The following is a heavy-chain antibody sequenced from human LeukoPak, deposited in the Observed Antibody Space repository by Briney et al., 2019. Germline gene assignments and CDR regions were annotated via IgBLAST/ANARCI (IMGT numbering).Heavy chain of an antibody. CDR1: GITFSSYW. Sequence: PGGSLRLSCAASGITFSSYWMHWVRQAPGKGLVWVSRITSDGSNTNYADSVKGRFTISRDNAKNTLYLHMNSLRAEDTAVYYCARVGGDSIRSYMDVWGKGTTVTVSS. V-gene: IGHV3-74*01. D-gene: IGHD3-22*01. CDR2: ITSDGSNT. J-gene: IGHJ6*03. CDR3: ARVGGDSIRSYMDV.